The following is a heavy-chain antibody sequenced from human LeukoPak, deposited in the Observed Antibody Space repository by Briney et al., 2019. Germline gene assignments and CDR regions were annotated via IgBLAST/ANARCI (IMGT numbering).Heavy chain of an antibody. J-gene: IGHJ6*03. Sequence: SETLSLTCTVSGGSISSGSYYWSWIRQPAGKGLEWIGRIYTSGSTNYNPSLKSRVTISVDTSKNQFSLKLSSVTAADTAVYYCAREKTFYSYYMDVWGKGTTVTVSS. CDR2: IYTSGST. CDR3: AREKTFYSYYMDV. V-gene: IGHV4-61*02. CDR1: GGSISSGSYY.